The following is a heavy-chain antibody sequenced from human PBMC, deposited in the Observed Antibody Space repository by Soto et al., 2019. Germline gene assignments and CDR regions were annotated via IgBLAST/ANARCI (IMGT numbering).Heavy chain of an antibody. CDR3: ARVRVDADDLFYFDS. J-gene: IGHJ4*02. D-gene: IGHD3-3*01. CDR1: GGSIDDYY. Sequence: QVQLQESGPGLVAPSDTLSLTCSVSGGSIDDYYWSWIRQPPGKGLEWVAFIYHSGGTDYSPSLQSRVSLSVDTSKYQFSLRLTSVTAADTAVYYCARVRVDADDLFYFDSWGEGTLVTVSS. V-gene: IGHV4-59*07. CDR2: IYHSGGT.